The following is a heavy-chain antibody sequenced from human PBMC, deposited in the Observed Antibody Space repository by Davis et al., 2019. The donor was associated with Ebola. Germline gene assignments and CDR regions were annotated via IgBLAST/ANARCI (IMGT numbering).Heavy chain of an antibody. CDR3: ARVQIGRYIVVVPAAIPNWFDP. CDR2: INAGNGNT. CDR1: GGTFSSYA. Sequence: ASVKVSCKASGGTFSSYAIHWVRQAPGQRLEWMGWINAGNGNTRLSQKFQGRVTLTSDTSATTTFMELSSLKSEDTAVYYCARVQIGRYIVVVPAAIPNWFDPWGQGTLVTVSS. D-gene: IGHD2-2*02. J-gene: IGHJ5*02. V-gene: IGHV1-3*01.